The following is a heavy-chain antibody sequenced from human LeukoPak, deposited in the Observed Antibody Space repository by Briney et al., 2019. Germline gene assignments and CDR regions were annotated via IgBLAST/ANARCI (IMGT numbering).Heavy chain of an antibody. V-gene: IGHV1-2*02. D-gene: IGHD1-26*01. CDR3: ARAGMVGATNGVDY. J-gene: IGHJ4*02. CDR1: GYTFTGYY. Sequence: GASVKVSCKASGYTFTGYYMHWVRQAPGQGLEWMGWINPNSGGTNYAQKFQGRVTMTRDTSISTAYMELSRLRSDDTAVYYCARAGMVGATNGVDYWGQGTLVTVSS. CDR2: INPNSGGT.